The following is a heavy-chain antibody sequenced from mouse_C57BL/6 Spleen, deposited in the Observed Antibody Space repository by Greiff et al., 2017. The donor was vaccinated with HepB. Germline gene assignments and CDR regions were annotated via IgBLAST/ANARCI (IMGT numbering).Heavy chain of an antibody. Sequence: VQLQQSGAELARPGASVKMSCKASGYTFTSYTMHWVKQRPGQGLEWIGYINPSSGYTKYNQKFKDKATLTADKSSSTAYMQLSSLTSEDSAVYYCARGLTTVVARKGVFFDYWGQGTTLTVSS. CDR3: ARGLTTVVARKGVFFDY. CDR1: GYTFTSYT. D-gene: IGHD1-1*01. V-gene: IGHV1-4*01. J-gene: IGHJ2*01. CDR2: INPSSGYT.